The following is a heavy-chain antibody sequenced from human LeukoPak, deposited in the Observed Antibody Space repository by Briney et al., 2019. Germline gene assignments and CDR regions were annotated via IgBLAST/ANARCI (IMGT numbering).Heavy chain of an antibody. Sequence: PSETLSLTCAVSGYSISSGYYWGWIRQPPGKGLEWIGSIYHSANTYYNPSLKSRVTISVDTSKNQFSLRLSSVTAADTAVYYCARLGSGYYTKYMDVWGKGTTITVSS. D-gene: IGHD3-3*01. J-gene: IGHJ6*04. CDR3: ARLGSGYYTKYMDV. CDR2: IYHSANT. V-gene: IGHV4-38-2*01. CDR1: GYSISSGYY.